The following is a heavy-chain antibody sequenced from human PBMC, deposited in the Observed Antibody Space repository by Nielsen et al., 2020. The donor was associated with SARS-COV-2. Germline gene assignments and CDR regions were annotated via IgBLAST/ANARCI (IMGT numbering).Heavy chain of an antibody. CDR2: INHSGST. CDR1: GGSFSAYY. J-gene: IGHJ4*02. CDR3: ARGGRSYDY. V-gene: IGHV4-34*01. Sequence: SETLSLTCAVYGGSFSAYYWSWIRQPPGKGLEWIGEINHSGSTNYNPSLKSRVTISVDTSKNQFSLKLTSVTAADTAVYYCARGGRSYDYWGQGTLVTVSS.